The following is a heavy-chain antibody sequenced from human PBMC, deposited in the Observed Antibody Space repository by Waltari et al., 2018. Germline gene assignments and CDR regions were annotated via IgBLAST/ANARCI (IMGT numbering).Heavy chain of an antibody. CDR3: ARSTRTRYYMDV. Sequence: QVQLVESGGGVVQPGRSLRLSCAASGFTFSSYAMHWVRQAPGKGLGWVAVISYDGSNKYYADSVKGRFTISRDNSKNTLYLQMNSLRAEDTAVYYCARSTRTRYYMDVWGKGTTVTVSS. CDR2: ISYDGSNK. V-gene: IGHV3-30-3*01. J-gene: IGHJ6*03. CDR1: GFTFSSYA.